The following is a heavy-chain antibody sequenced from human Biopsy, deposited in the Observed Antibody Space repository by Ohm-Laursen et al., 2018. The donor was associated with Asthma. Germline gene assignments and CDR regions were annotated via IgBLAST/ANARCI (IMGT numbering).Heavy chain of an antibody. CDR1: GDSIDSGDYS. V-gene: IGHV4-30-2*06. J-gene: IGHJ4*02. CDR3: ARGWNCGGDCYSLDS. Sequence: TLSLTCAVSGDSIDSGDYSWTWIRQSPEVGLEWIGYIYRNGDTYYNPTLKNRVTISIDGSKNQFSLRPRSVTAADTAVYYCARGWNCGGDCYSLDSWGQGTLVTVSS. D-gene: IGHD2-21*02. CDR2: IYRNGDT.